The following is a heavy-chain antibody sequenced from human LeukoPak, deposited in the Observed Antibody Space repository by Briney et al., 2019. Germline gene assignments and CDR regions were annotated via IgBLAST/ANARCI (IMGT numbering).Heavy chain of an antibody. J-gene: IGHJ4*02. CDR3: ARGPMLRGVIIRRSKSGYFDY. D-gene: IGHD3-10*01. CDR1: GFTFSGYG. CDR2: ISSDGSNR. V-gene: IGHV3-30*03. Sequence: GGSLRLSCAASGFTFSGYGMHWVRQAPDKGLEWVALISSDGSNRIYADSVKGRFSISRDNSKNTLYPQVNSLRAEDTAVYYCARGPMLRGVIIRRSKSGYFDYWGQGTLVTVSS.